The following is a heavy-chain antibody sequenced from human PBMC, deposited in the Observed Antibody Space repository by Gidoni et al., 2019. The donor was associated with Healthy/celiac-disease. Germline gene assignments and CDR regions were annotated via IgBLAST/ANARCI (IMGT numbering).Heavy chain of an antibody. CDR2: ISYDGSNK. D-gene: IGHD1-26*01. J-gene: IGHJ4*02. V-gene: IGHV3-30-3*01. CDR3: ARDKVGATQFDGGEFDY. CDR1: GFTFSIFA. Sequence: QVQLVESGGGVVQPGRSLRISCAASGFTFSIFAIHWVRQAQGKGLEWVAVISYDGSNKYYADSVKGRFTISRDNSKNTLYLQMNSLRAEDTAVYYCARDKVGATQFDGGEFDYWGQGTLVTVSS.